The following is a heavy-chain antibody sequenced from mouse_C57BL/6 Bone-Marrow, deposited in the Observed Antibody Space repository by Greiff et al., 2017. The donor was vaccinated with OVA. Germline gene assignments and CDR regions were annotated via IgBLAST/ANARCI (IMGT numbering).Heavy chain of an antibody. V-gene: IGHV1-53*01. Sequence: QVQLQQSGTELVKPGASVKLSCKASGYTFTSYWMHWVKQRPGQGLEWIGNINPSNGGTNYNEKFKSKATLTVDKSSSTAYMQLSSLTSEDSAVYYCARGRWLRPYYYAMDYWGQGTSVTVSS. CDR1: GYTFTSYW. D-gene: IGHD2-2*01. J-gene: IGHJ4*01. CDR3: ARGRWLRPYYYAMDY. CDR2: INPSNGGT.